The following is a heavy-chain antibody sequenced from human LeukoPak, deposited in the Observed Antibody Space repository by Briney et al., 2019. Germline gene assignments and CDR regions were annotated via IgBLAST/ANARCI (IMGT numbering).Heavy chain of an antibody. D-gene: IGHD3-9*01. Sequence: GGSLRLSCVASGFTFTNYNMNWVRQAPGKGLEWVALISYDGSNKFYADSVKGRFTISRDNSKNSLYLQMNSLRAEDTAVYYCARFQRRYFIDYWGQGTLVTVSS. CDR3: ARFQRRYFIDY. CDR2: ISYDGSNK. V-gene: IGHV3-33*05. CDR1: GFTFTNYN. J-gene: IGHJ4*02.